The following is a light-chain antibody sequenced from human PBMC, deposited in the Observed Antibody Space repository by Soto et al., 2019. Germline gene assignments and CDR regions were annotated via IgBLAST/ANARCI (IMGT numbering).Light chain of an antibody. CDR1: SSDVGGYNY. Sequence: QSVLTQPASVSGSPGQSITISCTGTSSDVGGYNYVSWYQQHPGKAPKLMIYDVSNRPSGVSNRFSGSKSGNTASLTISGLQTEDEADYYCRSYTSSSTRVFETGTKVTVL. CDR3: RSYTSSSTRV. J-gene: IGLJ1*01. V-gene: IGLV2-14*03. CDR2: DVS.